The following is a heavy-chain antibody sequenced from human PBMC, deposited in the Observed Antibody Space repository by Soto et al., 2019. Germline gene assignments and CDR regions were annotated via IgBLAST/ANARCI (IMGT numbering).Heavy chain of an antibody. CDR3: AHRILRTVFGLVTTTAIYFDF. CDR2: IYWDDDK. J-gene: IGHJ4*02. V-gene: IGHV2-5*02. Sequence: QITLNESGPTVVKPAETLTLTCTFSGFSLTTSGVGVGWIRQSPGKAPEWLALIYWDDDKRSSATLKSRLTTTQDTSKNQVLLTMASVDPADTATYYCAHRILRTVFGLVTTTAIYFDFWGQGTPVVVSS. D-gene: IGHD3-3*01. CDR1: GFSLTTSGVG.